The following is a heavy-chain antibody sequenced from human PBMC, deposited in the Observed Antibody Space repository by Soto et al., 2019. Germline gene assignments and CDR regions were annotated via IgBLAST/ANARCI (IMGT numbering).Heavy chain of an antibody. V-gene: IGHV3-48*02. CDR2: ISTTSSSI. J-gene: IGHJ4*02. Sequence: GSVRLSCAASGFTFSSYIMNWIRQAPGKGLEWISYISTTSSSIYYADSVKGRFTISRDNAKNSLFLQMNSLRDEDTAVYYCARKGVAFDYWGQGALVTVSS. CDR3: ARKGVAFDY. CDR1: GFTFSSYI. D-gene: IGHD3-3*01.